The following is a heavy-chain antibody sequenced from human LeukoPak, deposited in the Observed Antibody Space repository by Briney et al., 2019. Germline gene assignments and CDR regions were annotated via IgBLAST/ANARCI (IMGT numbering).Heavy chain of an antibody. J-gene: IGHJ4*02. CDR3: ARDPCSGGSCYRNFDY. CDR1: GGSISSYY. Sequence: SETLSLTCTVSGGSISSYYWSWIRQPPGKGLEWIGYIYYSGSTNYNPSLKSRVTISVDTSKNQFSLKLSSVTAADTAVYYCARDPCSGGSCYRNFDYWGQGTLVTVSS. D-gene: IGHD2-15*01. V-gene: IGHV4-59*01. CDR2: IYYSGST.